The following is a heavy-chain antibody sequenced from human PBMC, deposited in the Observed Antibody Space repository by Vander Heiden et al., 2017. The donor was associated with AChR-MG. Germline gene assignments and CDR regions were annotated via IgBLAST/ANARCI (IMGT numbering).Heavy chain of an antibody. CDR2: ISGSGGNT. J-gene: IGHJ6*03. V-gene: IGHV3-23*01. CDR1: GFTFSSYA. CDR3: AKSYGDLGVYYYYYYMDV. Sequence: EVQLLESGGGLVQPGGSLRLSCAASGFTFSSYAMSCVRQAPGKGLEWVSAISGSGGNTYYADSVKGRVTIARDNSKNTLYLQMNSLRAEDTAVYYCAKSYGDLGVYYYYYYMDVWGKGTTVTVSS. D-gene: IGHD4-17*01.